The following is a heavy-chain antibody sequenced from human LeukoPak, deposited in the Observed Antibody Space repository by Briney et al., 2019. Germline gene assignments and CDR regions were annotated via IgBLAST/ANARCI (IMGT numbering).Heavy chain of an antibody. CDR1: GGSFSGYY. D-gene: IGHD5-12*01. V-gene: IGHV4-34*01. Sequence: SETLSLTCAVYGGSFSGYYWSWIRQPPGKGLEWIGEISHSGSTNYNPSLKSRVTISVDTSKNQFSLKLSSVTAADTAVYYCARYIFAEYFDYWGQGTLVTVSS. CDR3: ARYIFAEYFDY. J-gene: IGHJ4*02. CDR2: ISHSGST.